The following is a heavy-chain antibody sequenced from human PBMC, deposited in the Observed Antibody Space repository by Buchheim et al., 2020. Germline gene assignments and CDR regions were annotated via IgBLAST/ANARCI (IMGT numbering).Heavy chain of an antibody. J-gene: IGHJ4*02. Sequence: QVQLVESGGGVVQPGRSLRLSCAASGFTFSSYAMHWVRQAPGKGLEWVAVISYDGSNKYYADSVKGRFTISRDNSKNKLYLQMNSLRAEDTAVYYCAREMYYYGSGSSLGPNFDYWGQGTL. V-gene: IGHV3-30-3*01. D-gene: IGHD3-10*01. CDR3: AREMYYYGSGSSLGPNFDY. CDR1: GFTFSSYA. CDR2: ISYDGSNK.